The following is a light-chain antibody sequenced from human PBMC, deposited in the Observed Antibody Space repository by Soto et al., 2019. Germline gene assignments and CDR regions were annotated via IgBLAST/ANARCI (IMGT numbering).Light chain of an antibody. J-gene: IGLJ1*01. CDR1: SSNIGAGYD. V-gene: IGLV1-40*01. Sequence: QSVLTQPPSVSGAPGQRITISCTGGSSNIGAGYDVHSYQQLPGTAPKLLIYGNSNRPSGVPDRFSGSKSGTSASLAITGLQAEDEADYYCQSYDSSLSGYVFGTGTKVTVL. CDR2: GNS. CDR3: QSYDSSLSGYV.